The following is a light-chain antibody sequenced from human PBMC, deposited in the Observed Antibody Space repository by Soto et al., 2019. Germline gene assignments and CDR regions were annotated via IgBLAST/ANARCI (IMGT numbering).Light chain of an antibody. J-gene: IGLJ1*01. Sequence: QSVLTQPASLSGSPGQSITISCTGNSSDVGGYNYVSWYQQHPGKAPKLMIYDVSNRPSGVSNRFSGSKSGNTASLTISGLQAEDEADYYCSSYTSSSTLPYVFGTGTKVTVL. CDR1: SSDVGGYNY. CDR3: SSYTSSSTLPYV. V-gene: IGLV2-14*01. CDR2: DVS.